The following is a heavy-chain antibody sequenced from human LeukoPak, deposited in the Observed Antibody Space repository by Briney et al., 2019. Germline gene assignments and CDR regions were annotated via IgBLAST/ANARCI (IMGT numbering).Heavy chain of an antibody. CDR2: INPNSGVT. CDR1: GYTFTGHY. CDR3: ARASGWHDYGMDV. J-gene: IGHJ6*02. V-gene: IGHV1-2*02. D-gene: IGHD6-19*01. Sequence: ASVKVSCKASGYTFTGHYMHWVRQAPGQGLEWMGWINPNSGVTYYAQNFQGRVTMTRDTSISTAYMELSRLTSDDTAVFHCARASGWHDYGMDVWGQGTTVTVSS.